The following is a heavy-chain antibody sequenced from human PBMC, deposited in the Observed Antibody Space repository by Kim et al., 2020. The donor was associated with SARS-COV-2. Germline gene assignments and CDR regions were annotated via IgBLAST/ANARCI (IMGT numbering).Heavy chain of an antibody. CDR1: GFTFSTYW. V-gene: IGHV3-74*01. J-gene: IGHJ2*01. Sequence: GGSLRLSCEASGFTFSTYWMHWVRQAPGKGLVWVSRIYSDGSSASYADSVRGRFTISRDNAKNTLYLQMNSLKAEDTAVYYCTRDPALVGGCFDIWGRGTLVTVSS. CDR3: TRDPALVGGCFDI. D-gene: IGHD3-10*01. CDR2: IYSDGSSA.